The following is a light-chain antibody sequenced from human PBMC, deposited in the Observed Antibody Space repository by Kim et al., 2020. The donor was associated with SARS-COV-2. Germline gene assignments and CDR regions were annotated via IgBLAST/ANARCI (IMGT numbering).Light chain of an antibody. Sequence: DIQMTQSPSPLSASVGDRVTITCRASQGISNYLAWYQQKPGKVPKLLIYAASTLQSGVPSRFSGSGSGTDFTLTITSLQPEDVTTYYCQKYNSAPRTFGPGTKVDIK. CDR1: QGISNY. V-gene: IGKV1-27*01. J-gene: IGKJ3*01. CDR2: AAS. CDR3: QKYNSAPRT.